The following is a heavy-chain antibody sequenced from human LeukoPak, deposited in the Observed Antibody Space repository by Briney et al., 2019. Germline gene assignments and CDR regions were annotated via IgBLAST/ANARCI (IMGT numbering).Heavy chain of an antibody. CDR2: IKQDGSEK. J-gene: IGHJ5*01. CDR3: ARDGPPVPTIFGTFDS. CDR1: GFTFSSYW. V-gene: IGHV3-7*01. D-gene: IGHD3-3*01. Sequence: PGGSLRLSCAASGFTFSSYWMSWVRQAPGKGLEWVANIKQDGSEKYYVDSVKGRFTISRDNAKNSLYLQMNSLRAEDTAVYYCARDGPPVPTIFGTFDSWGQGALVTVSS.